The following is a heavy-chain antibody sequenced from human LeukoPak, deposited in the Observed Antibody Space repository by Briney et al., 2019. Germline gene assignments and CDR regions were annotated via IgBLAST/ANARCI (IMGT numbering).Heavy chain of an antibody. CDR3: ATGGKFDFWSGYHIDN. Sequence: PGGSLRLSCEVSGFTFSSNAMHWVRQAPGKGLERVAVISYDGGNKNFADSVKGRFTVSRDNSKHTLYLHMNSLRSDDTAMYYCATGGKFDFWSGYHIDNWGQGTLVTASS. D-gene: IGHD3-3*01. V-gene: IGHV3-30*04. J-gene: IGHJ4*02. CDR2: ISYDGGNK. CDR1: GFTFSSNA.